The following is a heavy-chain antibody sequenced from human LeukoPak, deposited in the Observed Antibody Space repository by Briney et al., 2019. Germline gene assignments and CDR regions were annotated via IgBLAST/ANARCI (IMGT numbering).Heavy chain of an antibody. CDR2: IFSGST. Sequence: SETLSLTCIVPGDSISSSSYYWGWVRQPPGKGLEWIGSIFSGSTYYNPSLKSRVTISLNTSKNQFSLNLSSVTAADSAVYYCARQGERPGISAYWGQGTLVTVSS. J-gene: IGHJ4*02. V-gene: IGHV4-39*01. CDR3: ARQGERPGISAY. D-gene: IGHD1-26*01. CDR1: GDSISSSSYY.